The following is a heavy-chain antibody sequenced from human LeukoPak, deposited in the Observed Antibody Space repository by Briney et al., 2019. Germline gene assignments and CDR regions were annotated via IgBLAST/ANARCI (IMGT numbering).Heavy chain of an antibody. D-gene: IGHD3-10*01. CDR2: IYTSGST. J-gene: IGHJ6*02. Sequence: PSETLSLTCTVSGGSISSYYWSWIRQPAGKGLEWIGRIYTSGSTNYDPSLKSRVTMSVDTSKNQFSLKLSSVTAAVTAVYYCAGDLYYGSVDVWGQGTTVTVSS. CDR1: GGSISSYY. V-gene: IGHV4-4*07. CDR3: AGDLYYGSVDV.